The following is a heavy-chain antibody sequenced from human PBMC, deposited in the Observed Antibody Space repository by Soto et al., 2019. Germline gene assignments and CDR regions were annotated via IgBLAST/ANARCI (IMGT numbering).Heavy chain of an antibody. Sequence: SGATLGNPTQTVTLTCSSWGFSLTGSGVGVGWIRQPPGKALEWLALIYWDDDKRYSPSLKSRLTITKDTSKNQVALTVTNMDPVDTATYYCARFLWSDTSLYYFDYWGQGTLVTVSS. J-gene: IGHJ4*02. V-gene: IGHV2-5*02. CDR2: IYWDDDK. CDR3: ARFLWSDTSLYYFDY. CDR1: GFSLTGSGVG. D-gene: IGHD3-3*01.